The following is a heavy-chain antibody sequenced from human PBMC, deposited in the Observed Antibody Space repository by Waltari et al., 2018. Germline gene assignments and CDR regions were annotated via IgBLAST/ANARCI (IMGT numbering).Heavy chain of an antibody. D-gene: IGHD6-13*01. V-gene: IGHV4-61*02. J-gene: IGHJ4*02. Sequence: QVQLQESGPGLVKPSQTLSLTCTVSGGSISSGSYYWSWIRQPAGKGLEWIGRIYTSGSTNYTPSRKSRVTISVDTSKNQFSLKLSSVTTADTAVYYCARGSSSWYYFDYWGQGTLVTVSS. CDR1: GGSISSGSYY. CDR3: ARGSSSWYYFDY. CDR2: IYTSGST.